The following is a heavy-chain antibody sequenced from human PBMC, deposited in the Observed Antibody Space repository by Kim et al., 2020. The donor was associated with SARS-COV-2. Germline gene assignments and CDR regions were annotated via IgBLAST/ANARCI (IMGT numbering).Heavy chain of an antibody. CDR2: IYYSGST. J-gene: IGHJ4*02. Sequence: SETLSLTCTVSGGSVSSGSYYWSWIRQPPGKGLEWIGYIYYSGSTNYNPSLKSRVTISVDTSKNQFSLKLSSVTAADTAVYYCARVSKWELLRAHYWGQGTLVTVSS. CDR1: GGSVSSGSYY. CDR3: ARVSKWELLRAHY. V-gene: IGHV4-61*01. D-gene: IGHD1-26*01.